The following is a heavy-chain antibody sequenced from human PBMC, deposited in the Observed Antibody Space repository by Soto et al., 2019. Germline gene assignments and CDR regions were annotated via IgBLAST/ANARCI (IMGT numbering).Heavy chain of an antibody. V-gene: IGHV4-31*03. D-gene: IGHD3-22*01. J-gene: IGHJ3*02. CDR1: GDSISRIDYY. CDR3: AREGGSYDSGGYLIRGAFDI. CDR2: IYFRGNT. Sequence: SETLSLTCSVSGDSISRIDYYWTWIRQHPEKGLEWIGNIYFRGNTYYSPSLESRLTISVDTSKNQFPLKLTSVTAADTAVYYCAREGGSYDSGGYLIRGAFDIWGQGTTVTVSS.